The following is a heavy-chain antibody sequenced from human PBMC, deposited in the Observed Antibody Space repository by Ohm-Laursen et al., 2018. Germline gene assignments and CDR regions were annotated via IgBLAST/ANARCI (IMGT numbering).Heavy chain of an antibody. J-gene: IGHJ3*01. CDR3: ARDVGAFDV. V-gene: IGHV3-72*01. CDR2: IRNKAKSYTT. CDR1: GFTFSDHY. Sequence: SLRLSCAASGFTFSDHYMDWVRQAPGKGLEWVGRIRNKAKSYTTEYAASVKGRFTISRDDPKNSLYLQMNSPKTEDTAVYYCARDVGAFDVWGHGTMVTVSS.